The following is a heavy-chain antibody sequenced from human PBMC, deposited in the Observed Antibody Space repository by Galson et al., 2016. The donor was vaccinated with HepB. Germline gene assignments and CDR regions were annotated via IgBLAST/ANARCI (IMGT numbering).Heavy chain of an antibody. J-gene: IGHJ6*02. D-gene: IGHD6-19*01. V-gene: IGHV5-51*01. Sequence: QSGAEVKKPGESLKISCKAFGYTFTNRWIGWVRQMPGKGLEWMGNIYPGDSDTTYSSSFQGQVTISVDKSINTAYLQWSSLKASDTAMYYCAIMGSRGWYQYYDGMDTWGQGTTVTVSS. CDR1: GYTFTNRW. CDR3: AIMGSRGWYQYYDGMDT. CDR2: IYPGDSDT.